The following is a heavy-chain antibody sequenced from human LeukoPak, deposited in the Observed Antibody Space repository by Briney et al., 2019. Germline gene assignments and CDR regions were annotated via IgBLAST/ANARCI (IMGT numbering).Heavy chain of an antibody. J-gene: IGHJ6*02. V-gene: IGHV5-51*01. Sequence: GESLKISCKGSGYNFTYYWIAWVRQMPGKGLEWMGTIYPGDSDTRYSPSFQGQVTISADKSISTAYLQWSSLKASDTAMYYCARPSKSHYYYYDMDVWGQGTTVTVSS. CDR1: GYNFTYYW. CDR2: IYPGDSDT. CDR3: ARPSKSHYYYYDMDV.